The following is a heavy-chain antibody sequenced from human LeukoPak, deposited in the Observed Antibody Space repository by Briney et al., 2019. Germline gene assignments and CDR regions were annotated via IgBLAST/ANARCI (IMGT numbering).Heavy chain of an antibody. J-gene: IGHJ4*02. CDR3: AKESTGSGYYFFDY. Sequence: GGSLRLSCAASGFTFSSYWMSWVRQAPGKGLEWVANIKQDGSEKYYVDSVKGRFTISRDNAKNSLYLQMDSLRAEDTAVYYCAKESTGSGYYFFDYWGQGILVTVSS. CDR2: IKQDGSEK. D-gene: IGHD3-22*01. V-gene: IGHV3-7*03. CDR1: GFTFSSYW.